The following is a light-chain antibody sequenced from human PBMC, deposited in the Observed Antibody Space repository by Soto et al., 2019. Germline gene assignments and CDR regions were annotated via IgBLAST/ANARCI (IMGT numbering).Light chain of an antibody. CDR2: EVS. CDR1: SSDVGGYHY. CDR3: SSNSTSTPYL. V-gene: IGLV2-14*01. Sequence: QSVLTQPASVSGSPGQSITISCTGTSSDVGGYHYVSWYQLLPGKAPKLILFEVSIRPSGVSYRFSGSKSGNTASLTISGPRGGEEADYFCSSNSTSTPYLFGPGTKVPV. J-gene: IGLJ1*01.